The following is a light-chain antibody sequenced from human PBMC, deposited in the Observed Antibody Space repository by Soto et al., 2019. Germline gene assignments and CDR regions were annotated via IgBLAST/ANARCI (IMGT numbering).Light chain of an antibody. CDR1: QSVSSSY. Sequence: EIVFTQSPGTLSLSPGERATISCRSSQSVSSSYLAWYQQKPGQAPRLLIYGASSRATGIPDRFSGSGSGTDFTLTISRLEPEDFAVYYCHQYGRSPWTLGQGTKVDIK. V-gene: IGKV3-20*01. CDR2: GAS. CDR3: HQYGRSPWT. J-gene: IGKJ1*01.